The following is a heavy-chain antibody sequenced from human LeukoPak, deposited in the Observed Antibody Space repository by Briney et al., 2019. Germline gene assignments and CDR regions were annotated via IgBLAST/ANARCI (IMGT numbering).Heavy chain of an antibody. V-gene: IGHV4-4*07. CDR3: AKESVGGPFEY. CDR2: IYTSDST. CDR1: GGSISTYSY. J-gene: IGHJ4*02. D-gene: IGHD3-16*01. Sequence: SETLSLTCSVSGGSISTYSYWSWIRQSAGKGLEWIGRIYTSDSTKYNPSLESRVTMSVDTSKNQFSLRLRSVTAADTAVYFCAKESVGGPFEYWGQGTLVTVSS.